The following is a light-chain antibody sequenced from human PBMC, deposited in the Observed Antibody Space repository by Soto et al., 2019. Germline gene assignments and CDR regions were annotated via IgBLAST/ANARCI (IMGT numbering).Light chain of an antibody. CDR3: QQSYSTPRT. CDR2: AAS. CDR1: QSIINY. J-gene: IGKJ2*01. V-gene: IGKV1-39*01. Sequence: DIQMTQSPSSLSASVGDRVTITCRASQSIINYLTWYQQKPGKAPKLLIYAASSLQSGVPSSFSGSESGTDFTLTSSRLQSEYFATYYCQQSYSTPRTFGQGTKLEIK.